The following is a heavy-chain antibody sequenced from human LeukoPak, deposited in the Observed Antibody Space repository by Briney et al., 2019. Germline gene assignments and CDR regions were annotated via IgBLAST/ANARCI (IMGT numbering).Heavy chain of an antibody. CDR2: IYTSGST. V-gene: IGHV4-4*07. Sequence: SETLSLICTVSGGPISSYYWSWIRQPAGKGLEWIGRIYTSGSTNYNPSLKSRVTMSVDTSKNQFSLKLSSVTAADTAVYYCAGVPAAIHDYYYYMDVWGKGTTVTVSS. D-gene: IGHD2-2*02. J-gene: IGHJ6*03. CDR1: GGPISSYY. CDR3: AGVPAAIHDYYYYMDV.